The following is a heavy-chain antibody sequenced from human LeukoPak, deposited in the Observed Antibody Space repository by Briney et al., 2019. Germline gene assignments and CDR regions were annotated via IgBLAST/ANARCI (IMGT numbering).Heavy chain of an antibody. D-gene: IGHD6-19*01. CDR3: ARAGYSSGWAFDY. CDR1: GFTFSNYW. CDR2: INSDESST. J-gene: IGHJ4*02. Sequence: GGSLRLSCAASGFTFSNYWMHWVRQAPGKGLVWVSRINSDESSTSYADSVKGRFTISRDNAKNTLYLQMNSLRAEDTAVYYRARAGYSSGWAFDYWGQGTLVTVSS. V-gene: IGHV3-74*01.